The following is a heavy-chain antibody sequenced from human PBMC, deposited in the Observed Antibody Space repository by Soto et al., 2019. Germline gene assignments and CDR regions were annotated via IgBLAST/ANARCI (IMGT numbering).Heavy chain of an antibody. J-gene: IGHJ4*02. D-gene: IGHD2-21*01. CDR1: GFALHTYA. V-gene: IGHV3-23*01. CDR2: ISGSDDDT. CDR3: VKEVYSVSTLGH. Sequence: GGSLSLSCAASGFALHTYAMNWVRQAPGKGLEWVSLISGSDDDTHYADSVRGRFIIYRDNSKNTLFLQMNSLRADDTAVYYCVKEVYSVSTLGHWGQGDLVTVSS.